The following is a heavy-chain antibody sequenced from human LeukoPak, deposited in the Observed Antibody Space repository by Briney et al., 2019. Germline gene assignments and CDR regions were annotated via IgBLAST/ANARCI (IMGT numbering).Heavy chain of an antibody. CDR2: IISVFGTA. Sequence: SVKVSCKASGGSISSYGISRVRQAPGQGLEWMGRIISVFGTANYAQKFQDRVTITADIASNTAYMELTSLTSEDTAVYFCAKQGEIRQDYYMDVWGNGTTVTVSS. CDR3: AKQGEIRQDYYMDV. CDR1: GGSISSYG. V-gene: IGHV1-69*06. J-gene: IGHJ6*03. D-gene: IGHD1/OR15-1a*01.